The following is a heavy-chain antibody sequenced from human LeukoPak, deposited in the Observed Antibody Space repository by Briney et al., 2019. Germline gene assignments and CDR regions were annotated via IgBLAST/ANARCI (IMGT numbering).Heavy chain of an antibody. CDR2: ISSSSSYI. V-gene: IGHV3-21*01. D-gene: IGHD3-10*01. CDR1: GFTVSSSY. Sequence: PGGSLRLSCAASGFTVSSSYMSWVRQAPGKGLEWVSCISSSSSYIYYADSVKGRFTISRDNAKNSLYLQMNSLRAEDTAVYYCARGSVYGSGSYYHYYWGQGTLVTVSS. J-gene: IGHJ4*02. CDR3: ARGSVYGSGSYYHYY.